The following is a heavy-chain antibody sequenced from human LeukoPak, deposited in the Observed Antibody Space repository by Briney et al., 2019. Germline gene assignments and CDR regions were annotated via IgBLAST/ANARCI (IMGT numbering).Heavy chain of an antibody. V-gene: IGHV4-31*01. Sequence: SETLSLTCTVSGGSISSGGYYWSWVPQHPAEGLEWIGYIYYSGITHYHPSFKIQVTISVDTSKHQFYLELSSVTAADTAVYYCARTLASDCGGDCYSPHFDYWGQGTLVTVSS. CDR3: ARTLASDCGGDCYSPHFDY. CDR2: IYYSGIT. D-gene: IGHD2-21*02. J-gene: IGHJ4*02. CDR1: GGSISSGGYY.